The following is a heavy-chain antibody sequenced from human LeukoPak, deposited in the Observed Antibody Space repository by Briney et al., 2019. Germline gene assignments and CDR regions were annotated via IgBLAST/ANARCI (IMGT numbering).Heavy chain of an antibody. V-gene: IGHV4-38-2*01. CDR1: GYSISSGYY. CDR3: ARHGYYYDSSGYFDY. D-gene: IGHD3-22*01. J-gene: IGHJ4*02. CDR2: IYHSGST. Sequence: SETLSLTCAVSGYSISSGYYWGWIRQPPGKGLEWIGSIYHSGSTYCNPSLKSRVTISVDTSKSQFSLKLSSVTAADTAVYYCARHGYYYDSSGYFDYWGQGTLVTVSS.